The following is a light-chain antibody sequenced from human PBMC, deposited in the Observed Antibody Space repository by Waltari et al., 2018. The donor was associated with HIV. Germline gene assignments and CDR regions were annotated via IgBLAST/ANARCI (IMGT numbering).Light chain of an antibody. CDR3: ASWDSSLSVGV. V-gene: IGLV1-51*02. CDR2: ENT. J-gene: IGLJ3*02. Sequence: QSVLTQPPSVSAAPGQTVTISCSGGRSNIGKNYVSWYQPSPGTAPRLLIYENTQRRSGLPDRFSGSKSATSATLDITGLQTGDEADYYCASWDSSLSVGVFGGGTRLTVL. CDR1: RSNIGKNY.